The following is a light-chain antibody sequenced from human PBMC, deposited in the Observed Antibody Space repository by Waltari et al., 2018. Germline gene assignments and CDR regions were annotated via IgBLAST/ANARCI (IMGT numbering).Light chain of an antibody. Sequence: QSALTQPASVSGSPGQSITISCTGTSSDVGNYTRVSWYQQHPGKAPKLIIYAVSKRPSGVSDRFSGSKSGDMASLTISGLQPEDEAEYFCSSYAGSSKGVFGGGTKVTVL. CDR1: SSDVGNYTR. CDR2: AVS. CDR3: SSYAGSSKGV. J-gene: IGLJ2*01. V-gene: IGLV2-23*02.